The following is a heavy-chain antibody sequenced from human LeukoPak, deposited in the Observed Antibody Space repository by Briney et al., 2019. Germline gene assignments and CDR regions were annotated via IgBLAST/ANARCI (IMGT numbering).Heavy chain of an antibody. V-gene: IGHV4-34*01. CDR1: GGSFSTYY. CDR2: INHSGST. CDR3: ARWGYSSSWYYYYYMDV. Sequence: SETLSLTCAVYGGSFSTYYWSWIRQPPGKGLEWIGEINHSGSTTYNPSLESRVTISIDTSKNQFSLKLSSVTAADTAVYYCARWGYSSSWYYYYYMDVWGKGTTVTVSS. D-gene: IGHD6-13*01. J-gene: IGHJ6*03.